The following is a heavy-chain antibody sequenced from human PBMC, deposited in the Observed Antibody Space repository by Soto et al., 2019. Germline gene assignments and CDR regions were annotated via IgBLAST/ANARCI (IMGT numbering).Heavy chain of an antibody. Sequence: ASVKVSCKASGYTFTGYYMHWVRQAPGQGLEWMGWINPNSGGTNYAQKFQGWVTMTRDTSISTAYMELSRLRSDDTAVYYCARGVVAATPSCFDYWGQGTLVTVSS. J-gene: IGHJ4*02. CDR3: ARGVVAATPSCFDY. CDR1: GYTFTGYY. CDR2: INPNSGGT. D-gene: IGHD2-15*01. V-gene: IGHV1-2*04.